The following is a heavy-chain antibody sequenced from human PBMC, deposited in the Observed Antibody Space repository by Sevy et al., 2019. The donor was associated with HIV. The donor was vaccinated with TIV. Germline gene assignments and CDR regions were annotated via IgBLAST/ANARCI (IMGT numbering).Heavy chain of an antibody. D-gene: IGHD3-16*01. CDR3: ARDRRVITFGGVTAYYFDY. CDR1: GFTFSDYY. J-gene: IGHJ4*02. V-gene: IGHV3-11*04. Sequence: GSLRLSCAASGFTFSDYYMSWIRQAPGKGLEWVSYISSSGSTIYYADSVKGRFTISRDNAKNSLYLQMNSLRAEDTAVYYCARDRRVITFGGVTAYYFDYWGQGTLVTVSS. CDR2: ISSSGSTI.